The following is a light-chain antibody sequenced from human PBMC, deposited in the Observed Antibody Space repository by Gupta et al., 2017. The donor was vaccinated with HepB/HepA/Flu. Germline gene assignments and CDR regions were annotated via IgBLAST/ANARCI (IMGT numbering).Light chain of an antibody. Sequence: DIQITQSPSSLSASVGDRVTITCRSSQTIGRYLNWYQQKPGKAPNLLISIVSTLQSGVPSRFTGGGSGTDFTLTISSLQPEDFATYYCQQTDNIPWTFGQGTKVEIK. CDR1: QTIGRY. J-gene: IGKJ1*01. CDR3: QQTDNIPWT. CDR2: IVS. V-gene: IGKV1-39*01.